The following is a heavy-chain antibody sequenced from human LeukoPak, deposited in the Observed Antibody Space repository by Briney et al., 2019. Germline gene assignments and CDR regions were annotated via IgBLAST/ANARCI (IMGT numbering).Heavy chain of an antibody. J-gene: IGHJ4*02. CDR1: GGSISSYY. CDR3: ARGEWNYEFDY. D-gene: IGHD1-7*01. V-gene: IGHV4-59*01. CDR2: IYYSGST. Sequence: SETLSLTCTASGGSISSYYWSWIRQPPGKGLEWIGYIYYSGSTNYNPSLKSRVTISVDTSKNQFSLKLSSVTAADTAVYYCARGEWNYEFDYWGQGTLVTVSS.